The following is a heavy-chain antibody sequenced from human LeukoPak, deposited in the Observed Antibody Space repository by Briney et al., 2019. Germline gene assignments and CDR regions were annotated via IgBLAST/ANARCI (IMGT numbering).Heavy chain of an antibody. D-gene: IGHD3-22*01. CDR2: ITSSTTYI. Sequence: GGSLRLSCAASGFSFSSYTMNWVRQAPGRGLEWVSSITSSTTYIYYADSVRGRFTVSRDNAKNALYLQMNSLRAEDTAVYFCARDLDYYDGSGDSSSALDYWGQGTLLTVSS. J-gene: IGHJ4*02. CDR3: ARDLDYYDGSGDSSSALDY. V-gene: IGHV3-21*01. CDR1: GFSFSSYT.